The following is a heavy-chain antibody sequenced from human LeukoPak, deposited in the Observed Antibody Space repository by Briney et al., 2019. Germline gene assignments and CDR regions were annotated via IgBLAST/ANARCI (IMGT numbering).Heavy chain of an antibody. V-gene: IGHV1-2*02. J-gene: IGHJ4*02. CDR2: INPNSGGT. Sequence: ASVKVSCKASGYTFTGYYMHWVRQAPGQGLEWVGWINPNSGGTNYAQKFQRRVTMTRDTSISTAYMELSRLRSDDTAVYYCARGRPTYYYDSSGYYEVDYWGQGTLVTVSS. CDR1: GYTFTGYY. D-gene: IGHD3-22*01. CDR3: ARGRPTYYYDSSGYYEVDY.